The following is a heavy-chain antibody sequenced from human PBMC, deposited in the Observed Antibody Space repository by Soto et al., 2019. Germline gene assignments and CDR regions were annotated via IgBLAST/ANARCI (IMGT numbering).Heavy chain of an antibody. CDR3: AKAAYYYGSGSYFPFHY. CDR2: ISGSGGST. CDR1: GFTFSSHG. Sequence: EVQLLESGGGLGQPGGSLRLSCAASGFTFSSHGTSWVRQAPGKGLEWVSSISGSGGSTYYADSVKGRFTISRDNSKNTLYLQMNSLRVEDTAVYYCAKAAYYYGSGSYFPFHYWGQGTLVTVSS. V-gene: IGHV3-23*01. D-gene: IGHD3-10*01. J-gene: IGHJ4*02.